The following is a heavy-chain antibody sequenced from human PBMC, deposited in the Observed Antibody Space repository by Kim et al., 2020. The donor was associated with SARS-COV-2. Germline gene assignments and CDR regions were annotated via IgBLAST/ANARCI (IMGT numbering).Heavy chain of an antibody. CDR2: IYYNSDY. V-gene: IGHV4-61*05. J-gene: IGHJ5*01. CDR1: GDSISDSDYY. D-gene: IGHD2-2*01. Sequence: SETLSLTCTVSGDSISDSDYYWGWLRQPPGQGLEWIVSIYYNSDYYSTLSGQSRVTLSVDKSRDVLFLTLTSVTAADTAVYDGTRRGLATVVGWF. CDR3: TRRGLATVVGWF.